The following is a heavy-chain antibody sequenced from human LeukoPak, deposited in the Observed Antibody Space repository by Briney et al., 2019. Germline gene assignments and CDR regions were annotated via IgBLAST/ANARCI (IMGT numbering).Heavy chain of an antibody. J-gene: IGHJ5*02. CDR2: ISAYNGNT. D-gene: IGHD2-2*02. Sequence: GASVKVSCKASGYTFTSYGISWVRQAPGQGLEWMGWISAYNGNTNYAQKLQGRVTMTTDTSTSTAYMELRSLRSDDTAVYYCARHKRLRSRGPDCSSTSCYNNWFDPWGQGTLVTVSS. CDR3: ARHKRLRSRGPDCSSTSCYNNWFDP. V-gene: IGHV1-18*01. CDR1: GYTFTSYG.